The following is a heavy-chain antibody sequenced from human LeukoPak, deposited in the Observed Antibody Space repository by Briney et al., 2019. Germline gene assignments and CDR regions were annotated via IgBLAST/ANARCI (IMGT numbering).Heavy chain of an antibody. CDR2: ISSSSSTI. V-gene: IGHV3-48*04. CDR3: ARSGVEEYQLPIDY. CDR1: GFTFSSYS. J-gene: IGHJ4*02. Sequence: GGSLRLSCAASGFTFSSYSMNWFRQAPGKGLEWVSYISSSSSTIYYADSVKGRFTISRDNAKNSLYLQMNSLRAEDTAVYYCARSGVEEYQLPIDYWGQGTLVTVSS. D-gene: IGHD2-2*01.